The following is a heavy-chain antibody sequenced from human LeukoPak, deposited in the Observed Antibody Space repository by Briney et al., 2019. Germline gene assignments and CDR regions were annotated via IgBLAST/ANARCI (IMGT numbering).Heavy chain of an antibody. CDR2: ISGSGGST. Sequence: GGSLRLSCAASGFTFSSYAMSWVRQAPGKGLEWVSAISGSGGSTYYADSVKGRFTISRDNSKNTLYLQMNSLRAEDTGVYYCAKVPITMVRGVASSLDYWGQGTLVTVSS. CDR3: AKVPITMVRGVASSLDY. CDR1: GFTFSSYA. V-gene: IGHV3-23*01. D-gene: IGHD3-10*01. J-gene: IGHJ4*02.